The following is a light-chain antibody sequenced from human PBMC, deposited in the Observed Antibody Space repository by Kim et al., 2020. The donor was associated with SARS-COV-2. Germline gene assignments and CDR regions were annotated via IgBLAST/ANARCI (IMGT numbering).Light chain of an antibody. J-gene: IGLJ2*01. V-gene: IGLV3-21*02. CDR1: NIGGKP. CDR2: YDS. CDR3: QVWDSTSDPVI. Sequence: SYELTQPPSVSVAPGQTATITCGGENIGGKPVHWYHKKSGQAPVLIMSYDSDRPSGIPERFSGSNSGNTATLTISRVEAGDEADYYCQVWDSTSDPVIFGGGTKVTVL.